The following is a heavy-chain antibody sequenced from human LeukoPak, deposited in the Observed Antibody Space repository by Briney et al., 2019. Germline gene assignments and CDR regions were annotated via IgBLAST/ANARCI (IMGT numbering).Heavy chain of an antibody. J-gene: IGHJ4*02. CDR1: GYTFTGYY. CDR2: INPNSGGT. D-gene: IGHD3-3*01. CDR3: ARDQTLTIFGVVSPLDY. Sequence: ASVKVSCTASGYTFTGYYMHWVRQAPGQGLEWMGWINPNSGGTNYAQKFQGRVTMTRDTSISTAYMELSRLRSDDTAVYYCARDQTLTIFGVVSPLDYWGQGTLVTVSS. V-gene: IGHV1-2*02.